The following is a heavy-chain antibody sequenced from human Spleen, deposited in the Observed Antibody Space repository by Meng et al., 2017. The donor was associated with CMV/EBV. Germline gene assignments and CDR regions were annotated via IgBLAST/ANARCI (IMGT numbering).Heavy chain of an antibody. J-gene: IGHJ4*02. CDR2: IRQDGSEK. V-gene: IGHV3-7*01. CDR1: GFTFSNYW. CDR3: ARDRHMVHAWTALDY. Sequence: SGFTFSNYWMIWVRQAPGKGLEWVANIRQDGSEKYYVDSVKGRFTISRDNAKNSLFLQMNSLRAEDTAVYYCARDRHMVHAWTALDYWGQGTLVTVSS. D-gene: IGHD2-8*01.